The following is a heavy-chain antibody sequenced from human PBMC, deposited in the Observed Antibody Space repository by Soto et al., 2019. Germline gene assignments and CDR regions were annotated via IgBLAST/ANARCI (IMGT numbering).Heavy chain of an antibody. V-gene: IGHV4-61*01. CDR2: IYYSGST. J-gene: IGHJ6*02. Sequence: QVQLQESGPGLVKPSETLSLTCTVSGGSVSSGSYYWSWIRQPPGKGLEWIGYIYYSGSTNYNPSLKSRVTISVDTSKNPFSLKLSSVTAADTAVYYCARDPMGDGYNFSIYGMDVWGQGTTVTVSS. CDR1: GGSVSSGSYY. CDR3: ARDPMGDGYNFSIYGMDV. D-gene: IGHD5-12*01.